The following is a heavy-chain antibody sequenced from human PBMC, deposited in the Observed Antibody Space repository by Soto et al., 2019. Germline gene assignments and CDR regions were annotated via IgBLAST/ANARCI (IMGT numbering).Heavy chain of an antibody. V-gene: IGHV3-64*07. CDR2: ISADVRST. J-gene: IGHJ4*02. CDR1: GFTFSVFS. D-gene: IGHD6-19*01. Sequence: EVQLVASGGGLVQPGGSLRLSCAASGFTFSVFSMPWVRQAPGKGLEYVSAISADVRSTYYADSVRGRFTISRDDSKSTLFLQMASLRPEDMAVYYCAMIDYSGFYGWWGQGTLVTVSS. CDR3: AMIDYSGFYGW.